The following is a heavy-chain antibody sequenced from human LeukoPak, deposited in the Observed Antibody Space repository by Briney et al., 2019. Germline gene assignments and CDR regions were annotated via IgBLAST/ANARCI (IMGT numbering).Heavy chain of an antibody. V-gene: IGHV3-23*01. Sequence: GGSLRLSCTASGFTFRNFGMSWVRQAPGKGLEWVSLISGSGDSTYYADSVKGRFTISRDNAKNSHYLQMNSLRAEDTAVYYCARKGWYSDLWGRGTLVSVSS. CDR2: ISGSGDST. J-gene: IGHJ2*01. CDR1: GFTFRNFG. CDR3: ARKGWYSDL.